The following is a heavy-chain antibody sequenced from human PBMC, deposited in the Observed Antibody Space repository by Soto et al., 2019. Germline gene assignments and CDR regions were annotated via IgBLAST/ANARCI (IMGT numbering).Heavy chain of an antibody. Sequence: SETLSLTCTVSGGSISSGGYYWSWIRQHPGKGLEWIGYIYYSGSTYYNPSLKSRVTISVDTSKNQFSLKLSSVTAADTAVYYCARVGKVYAPHAFDIWGQGTMVTVSS. CDR3: ARVGKVYAPHAFDI. CDR2: IYYSGST. CDR1: GGSISSGGYY. V-gene: IGHV4-31*03. J-gene: IGHJ3*02. D-gene: IGHD2-8*01.